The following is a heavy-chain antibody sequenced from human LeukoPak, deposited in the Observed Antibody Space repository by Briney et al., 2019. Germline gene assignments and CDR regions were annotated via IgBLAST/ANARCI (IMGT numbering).Heavy chain of an antibody. J-gene: IGHJ4*02. CDR3: AKDSGYCSSSGCYFDF. V-gene: IGHV3-23*01. CDR2: ISGSGESI. Sequence: PGGSLRLSCAASGFTFKTYAMTWVRQAPGKGLEWVSGISGSGESIYYADSVKGRFTISRDNSKNTLYLQMNSLRAEDTAVYYCAKDSGYCSSSGCYFDFWGQGTLVSVSS. D-gene: IGHD2-2*03. CDR1: GFTFKTYA.